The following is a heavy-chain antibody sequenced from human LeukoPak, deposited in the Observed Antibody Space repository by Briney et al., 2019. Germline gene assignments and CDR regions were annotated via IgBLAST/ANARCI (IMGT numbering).Heavy chain of an antibody. CDR3: ARDRVLDYYDSSGYDY. Sequence: GRTLRLSRAASGFTFSSYSMNWVRQAPAKGLEWVSSISSSSSYIYYAYSLKGRFTITRENAKNSLYLQMNSLRAEDTAVYYCARDRVLDYYDSSGYDYWGQGTLVTVSS. D-gene: IGHD3-22*01. V-gene: IGHV3-21*01. CDR1: GFTFSSYS. J-gene: IGHJ4*02. CDR2: ISSSSSYI.